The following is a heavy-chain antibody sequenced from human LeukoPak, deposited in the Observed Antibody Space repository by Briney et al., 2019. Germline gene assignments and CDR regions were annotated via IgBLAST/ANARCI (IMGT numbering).Heavy chain of an antibody. V-gene: IGHV1-2*02. CDR2: INPNSGGT. CDR3: ARVIAVAGTKYYDMDV. D-gene: IGHD6-19*01. Sequence: ASVKVSCKASGYTFTGYYMHWVRQAPGQGLEWMGWINPNSGGTNYAQKFQGRVTMTWDTSISTAYMELSRLRSDDTAVYYCARVIAVAGTKYYDMDVWGQGTTVTVSS. CDR1: GYTFTGYY. J-gene: IGHJ6*02.